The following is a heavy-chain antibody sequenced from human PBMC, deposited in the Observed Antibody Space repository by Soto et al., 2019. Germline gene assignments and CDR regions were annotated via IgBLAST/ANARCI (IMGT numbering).Heavy chain of an antibody. D-gene: IGHD1-26*01. CDR2: IYYSGST. V-gene: IGHV4-30-4*01. J-gene: IGHJ4*02. CDR3: AREVIVGALIDY. Sequence: SETLSLTCTVSGGSISRGDYYWIWIRQPPGKGLEWIGYIYYSGSTYYNPSLKSRVTISVDTSKNQFSLKLSSVTAADTAVYYCAREVIVGALIDYWGQGTLVTVSS. CDR1: GGSISRGDYY.